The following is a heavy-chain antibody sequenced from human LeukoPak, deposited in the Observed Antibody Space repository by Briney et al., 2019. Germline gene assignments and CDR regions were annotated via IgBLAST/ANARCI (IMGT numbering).Heavy chain of an antibody. V-gene: IGHV4-30-4*01. J-gene: IGHJ4*02. Sequence: PSETLSLTCAVSGGSISSSNWWSWIRQPPGKGLEWIGYIYYSGSTYYNPSLKSRVTISVDTSKNQFSLKLSSVTAADTAVYYCARDSGGYDSGIDYWGQGTLVTVSS. CDR1: GGSISSSNW. D-gene: IGHD5-12*01. CDR3: ARDSGGYDSGIDY. CDR2: IYYSGST.